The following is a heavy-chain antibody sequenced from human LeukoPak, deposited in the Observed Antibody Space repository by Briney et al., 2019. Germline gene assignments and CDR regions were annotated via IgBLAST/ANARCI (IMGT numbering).Heavy chain of an antibody. V-gene: IGHV3-21*01. CDR3: ASYPIAAARDNDY. Sequence: GGSLRLSCAASGFTFSSYSMNWVRQAPGKGLEWVSSISSSSSYIYYADSVKGRFTISRDNAKNSLYLQTNSLRAEDTAVYYCASYPIAAARDNDYWGQGTLVTVSS. D-gene: IGHD6-13*01. CDR1: GFTFSSYS. CDR2: ISSSSSYI. J-gene: IGHJ4*02.